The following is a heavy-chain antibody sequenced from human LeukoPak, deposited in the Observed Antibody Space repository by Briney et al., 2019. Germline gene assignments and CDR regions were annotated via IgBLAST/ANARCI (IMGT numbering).Heavy chain of an antibody. Sequence: GGSLRLSCAASGFTFSTYGMSWVRQAPGKGLEWVSSISGSGASTYYADSVKGRFTISRDNSKNTLHLQMNSLRAEDTAVYYCANLHYDILTGYIYYFDYWGQGTLVTVSS. CDR3: ANLHYDILTGYIYYFDY. V-gene: IGHV3-23*01. D-gene: IGHD3-9*01. CDR1: GFTFSTYG. CDR2: ISGSGAST. J-gene: IGHJ4*02.